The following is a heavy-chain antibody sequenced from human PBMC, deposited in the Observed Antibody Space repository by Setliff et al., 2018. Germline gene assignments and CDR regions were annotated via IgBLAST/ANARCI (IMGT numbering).Heavy chain of an antibody. D-gene: IGHD3-16*02. V-gene: IGHV4-4*02. CDR3: ARLESLGDLSLYGLWFDP. Sequence: SETLSLTCTVSGGSISSSNWWSWVRQPPGKGLEWIGQIFHSGSTHYNPSLKSRLTISVDQSKNQFSLKLKSVTAADTAVYYCARLESLGDLSLYGLWFDPWGQGTLVTVSS. CDR2: IFHSGST. CDR1: GGSISSSNW. J-gene: IGHJ5*02.